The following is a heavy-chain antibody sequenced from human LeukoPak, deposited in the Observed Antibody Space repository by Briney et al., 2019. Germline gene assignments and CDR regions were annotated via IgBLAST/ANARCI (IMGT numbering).Heavy chain of an antibody. CDR3: ARQRNCSGGSCYPWNDAFDI. CDR1: GGSISSYY. V-gene: IGHV4-59*08. Sequence: PSETLSLTCTVSGGSISSYYWSWIRQPPGKGLEWIGYIYYSGSTNYNPSLKSRVTISVDTSKNQFSLKLSSVTAADTAVYYCARQRNCSGGSCYPWNDAFDIWGQGTMVTVSS. D-gene: IGHD2-15*01. J-gene: IGHJ3*02. CDR2: IYYSGST.